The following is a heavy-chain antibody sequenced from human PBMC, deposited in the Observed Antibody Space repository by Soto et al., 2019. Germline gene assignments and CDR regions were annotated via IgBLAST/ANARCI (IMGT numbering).Heavy chain of an antibody. Sequence: QVQLVQSGAEVKKPGASVKVSCKASGYTFTSYGIIWVRQAPGQGLEWMGWISAYNGNTNYAQKLQGRVTMTTDTSTSTAYMELRSLRSDDTAVYYCASHPHPITFGGVTRDYWGQGTLVTVSS. J-gene: IGHJ4*02. D-gene: IGHD3-16*01. V-gene: IGHV1-18*01. CDR3: ASHPHPITFGGVTRDY. CDR1: GYTFTSYG. CDR2: ISAYNGNT.